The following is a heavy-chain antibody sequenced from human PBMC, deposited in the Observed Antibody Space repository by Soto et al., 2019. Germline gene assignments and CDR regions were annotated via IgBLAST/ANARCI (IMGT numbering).Heavy chain of an antibody. J-gene: IGHJ3*02. Sequence: QVQLQESGPGLVKPSQTLSLTCSVSGVSINSGGYYWSWIRHHPGKGLEWIGYIYCTGHTFYNASLKSRVAMSLDTSKNQFSLKLSSVTAADTAVYYCARGSQLERDALDIWGQGTMVTVSS. V-gene: IGHV4-31*03. CDR3: ARGSQLERDALDI. D-gene: IGHD1-1*01. CDR1: GVSINSGGYY. CDR2: IYCTGHT.